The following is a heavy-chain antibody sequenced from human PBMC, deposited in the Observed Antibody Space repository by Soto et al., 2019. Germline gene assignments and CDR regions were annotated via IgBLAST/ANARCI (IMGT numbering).Heavy chain of an antibody. D-gene: IGHD3-10*01. J-gene: IGHJ6*02. V-gene: IGHV1-24*01. CDR3: AKLWFGELLHSYYYYGMDV. CDR2: FDPEDGET. Sequence: ASVKVSCKVSGNTLTELSMHWVRQAPGKGLEWMGGFDPEDGETIYAQKFQGRVTMTEDTSTDTAYMELSSLRSEDTAVYYCAKLWFGELLHSYYYYGMDVWGQGTTVTVSS. CDR1: GNTLTELS.